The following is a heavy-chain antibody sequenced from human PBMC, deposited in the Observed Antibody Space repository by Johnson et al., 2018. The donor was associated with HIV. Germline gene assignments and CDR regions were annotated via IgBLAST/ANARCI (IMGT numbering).Heavy chain of an antibody. V-gene: IGHV3-13*01. CDR3: ARGSYDGDSFDI. CDR2: INTVGDT. J-gene: IGHJ3*02. D-gene: IGHD3-10*01. CDR1: GFTFSNHD. Sequence: VQLVESGGGVVQPGRSLRLSCAASGFTFSNHDMHWVRQATGTRLEWVSGINTVGDTFYSGSVKGRFTISSDNAKNSLYLQVSTLTAGDTALYYCARGSYDGDSFDIWGQGTMVTVSS.